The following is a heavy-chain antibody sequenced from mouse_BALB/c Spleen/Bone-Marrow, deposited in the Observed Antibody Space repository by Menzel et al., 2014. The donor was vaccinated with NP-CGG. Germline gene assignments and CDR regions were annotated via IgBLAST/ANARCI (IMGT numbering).Heavy chain of an antibody. CDR1: GYTFTSYW. Sequence: QVQLQQSGAELVKPGASVKLSCKASGYTFTSYWMHWVKQRPGRGLEWIGEINPSNGRTNYNEKFKSKATLTVDKSSSTAYMQLSSLTSEDSAVYYCARRTTTVVATDYWGQGTTLTVSS. CDR3: ARRTTTVVATDY. V-gene: IGHV1S81*02. CDR2: INPSNGRT. D-gene: IGHD1-1*01. J-gene: IGHJ2*01.